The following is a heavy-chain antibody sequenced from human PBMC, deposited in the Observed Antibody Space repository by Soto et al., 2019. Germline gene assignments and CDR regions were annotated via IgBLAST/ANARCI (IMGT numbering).Heavy chain of an antibody. V-gene: IGHV3-15*01. CDR2: IKSKTDGGTT. Sequence: GGSLRLSCAASGFTFSNAWMSWVRQAPGKGLEWVGRIKSKTDGGTTDYAAPVKGRFTISRDDSKNTLYLQMNSLKTEDTAVYYCTTDARTMVRGVISIYWGQGTLVTVSS. J-gene: IGHJ4*02. CDR1: GFTFSNAW. D-gene: IGHD3-10*01. CDR3: TTDARTMVRGVISIY.